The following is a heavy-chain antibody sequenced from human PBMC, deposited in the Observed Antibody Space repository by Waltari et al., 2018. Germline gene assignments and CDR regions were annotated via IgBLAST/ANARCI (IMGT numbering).Heavy chain of an antibody. D-gene: IGHD1-26*01. Sequence: QVQLVQSGAEVKKPGASVKVSCKASGYTFTGYYMHWVRQAPGQGLEWLGWINPNSGGTNYAQKFQGRVTMTRDTSISTDYMELSRLRSDDTAVYYCARDIGISPWDRVAGGWGQGTLVTVSS. CDR1: GYTFTGYY. CDR2: INPNSGGT. V-gene: IGHV1-2*02. CDR3: ARDIGISPWDRVAGG. J-gene: IGHJ4*02.